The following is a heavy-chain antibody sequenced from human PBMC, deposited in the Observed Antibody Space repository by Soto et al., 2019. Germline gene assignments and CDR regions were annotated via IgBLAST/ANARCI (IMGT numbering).Heavy chain of an antibody. CDR2: INHSGST. CDR3: ASYSPPRY. Sequence: SETLSLTCAVYGGSFSGYYWSWIRQPPGKGLEWIGEINHSGSTNYNPSLKSRVTISVDTSKNQFSLKLSSVTAADTAVYYCASYSPPRYWGQGTLVTVSS. J-gene: IGHJ4*02. CDR1: GGSFSGYY. D-gene: IGHD6-13*01. V-gene: IGHV4-34*01.